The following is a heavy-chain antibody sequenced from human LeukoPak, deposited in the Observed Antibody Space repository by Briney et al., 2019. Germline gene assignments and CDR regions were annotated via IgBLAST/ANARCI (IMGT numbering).Heavy chain of an antibody. J-gene: IGHJ3*02. V-gene: IGHV5-51*01. CDR2: IYPDDSDT. CDR3: ARLTYNYPDSSDEDDWGSHDAFDI. Sequence: GESLKISCKASGYKFTSYWIGWVRQMPGKGLDWMGIIYPDDSDTRVSPSFQGQVTISADKSISTVYLQWSTLKASDTAIYYCARLTYNYPDSSDEDDWGSHDAFDIWGLGTMVTVSA. CDR1: GYKFTSYW. D-gene: IGHD3-22*01.